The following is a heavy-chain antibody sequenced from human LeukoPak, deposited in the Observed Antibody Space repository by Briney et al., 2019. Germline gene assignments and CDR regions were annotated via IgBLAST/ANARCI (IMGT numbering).Heavy chain of an antibody. J-gene: IGHJ4*02. CDR3: AREVYSGRPSRSPFDY. Sequence: SETLSLTCAVSGYSISSGYYWGWIRQPPGKGLEWIGSMYHSGSTYYNPSLKSRVTISVDTSKKQFSLKLTSVTAADTAVYYCAREVYSGRPSRSPFDYWGQGTLVTVSP. CDR1: GYSISSGYY. CDR2: MYHSGST. V-gene: IGHV4-38-2*02. D-gene: IGHD6-13*01.